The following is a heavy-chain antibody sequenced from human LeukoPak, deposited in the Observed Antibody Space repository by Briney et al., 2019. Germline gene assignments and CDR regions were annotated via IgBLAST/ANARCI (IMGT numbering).Heavy chain of an antibody. J-gene: IGHJ5*02. Sequence: PSETLSLTCTVSGYSISSSYYWGWIRQPPGKGLEWIGTIYHSGSTYYNPSLESRVTISVDTSKNQFSLKLNSVTAADTAVYYCARAVYPYLTWFDPWGQGTLVTVSS. D-gene: IGHD5/OR15-5a*01. V-gene: IGHV4-38-2*02. CDR2: IYHSGST. CDR3: ARAVYPYLTWFDP. CDR1: GYSISSSYY.